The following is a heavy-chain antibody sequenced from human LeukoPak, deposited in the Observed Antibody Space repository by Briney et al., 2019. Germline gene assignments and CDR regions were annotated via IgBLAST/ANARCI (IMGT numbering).Heavy chain of an antibody. CDR3: ARGFRVITVAGFDY. D-gene: IGHD6-19*01. V-gene: IGHV3-74*01. J-gene: IGHJ4*02. CDR1: GFTFSSHG. CDR2: INSDGSST. Sequence: GGSLRLSCAASGFTFSSHGMHWVRQAPGKGLVWVSRINSDGSSTTYADSVKGRFTTSRDNAKNTLYLQMDSLRAEDTAVYYCARGFRVITVAGFDYWGQGTLVTVSS.